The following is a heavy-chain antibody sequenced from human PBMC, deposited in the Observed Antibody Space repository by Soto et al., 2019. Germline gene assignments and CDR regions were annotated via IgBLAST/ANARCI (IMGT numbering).Heavy chain of an antibody. Sequence: EVQLVESGGGLVQPGGSLRLSCAASGFTVSSNHMSWVRQAPGKGLEWVSVIYSGGSTYYADSVKGSCTISRDNSKNTLYLQMDSLRAEDTAVYYCARSGPYGDYDFWGQGTLDTVSS. CDR1: GFTVSSNH. V-gene: IGHV3-66*01. CDR3: ARSGPYGDYDF. D-gene: IGHD4-17*01. J-gene: IGHJ4*02. CDR2: IYSGGST.